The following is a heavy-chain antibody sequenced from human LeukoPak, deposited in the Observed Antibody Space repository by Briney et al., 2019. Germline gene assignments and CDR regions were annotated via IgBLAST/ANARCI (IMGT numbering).Heavy chain of an antibody. V-gene: IGHV3-23*01. Sequence: GGSLRLSCAASGFTFSSYAMSWVRQAPGKGLEWVSAISGSGGSTYYADSVKGRFTISRDNSKNTLYLQMNSLRAEDTAVYYCAKSLIAVVPAATIEIDYWGQGTLVTVSS. CDR3: AKSLIAVVPAATIEIDY. CDR1: GFTFSSYA. D-gene: IGHD2-2*01. CDR2: ISGSGGST. J-gene: IGHJ4*02.